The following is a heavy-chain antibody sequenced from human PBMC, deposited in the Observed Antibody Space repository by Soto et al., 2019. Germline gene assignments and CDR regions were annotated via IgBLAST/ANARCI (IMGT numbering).Heavy chain of an antibody. CDR3: AKNSGHDYDYIDY. J-gene: IGHJ4*02. D-gene: IGHD5-12*01. CDR2: IYYSGST. CDR1: GGSISSYY. Sequence: SETLSLTCTVSGGSISSYYWSWIRQPPGKGLEWIGYIYYSGSTNYNPSLKSRVTISVDTSKNQFSLKLSSVTAADTAVYYCAKNSGHDYDYIDYRGQGTLVTVSS. V-gene: IGHV4-59*08.